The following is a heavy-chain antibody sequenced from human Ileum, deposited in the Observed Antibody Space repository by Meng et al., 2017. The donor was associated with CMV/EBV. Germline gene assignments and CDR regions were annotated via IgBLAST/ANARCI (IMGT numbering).Heavy chain of an antibody. CDR2: IYRGDDK. D-gene: IGHD1-26*01. CDR1: GFSPSTSGEG. V-gene: IGHV2-5*02. CDR3: AHFVGGYYPSRPDY. J-gene: IGHJ4*02. Sequence: HIPLKHPRPPLVNPTQTLTLPCSFSGFSPSTSGEGVGWIRQPPGKALEWLALIYRGDDKRYSPSLNSRLTIAKDTSKNEVVLTLTNMGPIDTGTYYCAHFVGGYYPSRPDYWGQGTLVTVSS.